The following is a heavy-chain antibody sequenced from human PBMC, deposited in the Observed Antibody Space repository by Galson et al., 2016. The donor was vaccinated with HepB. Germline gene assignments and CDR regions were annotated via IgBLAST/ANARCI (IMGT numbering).Heavy chain of an antibody. Sequence: SLRLSCAASGFTFSSYAMHWVRQAPGKGLEWVAVISYDGSKKYYADSVMGRFTISRDNSKNTLYLQVSSLRAEDTAVYHCARGATTVTTLRVYWGQGTLVTVSS. CDR3: ARGATTVTTLRVY. CDR1: GFTFSSYA. CDR2: ISYDGSKK. D-gene: IGHD4-17*01. V-gene: IGHV3-30-3*01. J-gene: IGHJ4*02.